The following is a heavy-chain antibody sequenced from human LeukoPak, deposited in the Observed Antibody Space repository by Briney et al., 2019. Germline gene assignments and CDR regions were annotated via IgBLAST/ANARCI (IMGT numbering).Heavy chain of an antibody. Sequence: SETLSLTCTFSGGSISSGGYYWSWIRQHPGKGLEWIGYIYYSGSTYYNPSLKSRVTISIDTSTNQFSLKLSSVTAADTAVYYCARSPDIVVVPAQNGMDVWGQGTTVTVSS. J-gene: IGHJ6*02. CDR2: IYYSGST. D-gene: IGHD2-2*01. CDR3: ARSPDIVVVPAQNGMDV. V-gene: IGHV4-31*03. CDR1: GGSISSGGYY.